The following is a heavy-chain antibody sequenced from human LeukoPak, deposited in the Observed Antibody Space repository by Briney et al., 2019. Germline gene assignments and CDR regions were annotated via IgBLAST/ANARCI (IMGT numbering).Heavy chain of an antibody. D-gene: IGHD7-27*01. V-gene: IGHV3-21*03. CDR1: GFTFSSYS. CDR3: TTDMIWVTGEPPDY. J-gene: IGHJ4*02. Sequence: PGGSLRLSCAASGFTFSSYSMNWVRQAPGKGLEWVSSISSSSSYIYYADSVKGRFTISRDNAKNSLYLQMNSLKTEDTAVYYCTTDMIWVTGEPPDYWGQGTLVTVSS. CDR2: ISSSSSYI.